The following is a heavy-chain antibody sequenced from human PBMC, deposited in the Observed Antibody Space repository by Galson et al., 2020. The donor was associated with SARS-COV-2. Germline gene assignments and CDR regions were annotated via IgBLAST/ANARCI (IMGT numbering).Heavy chain of an antibody. Sequence: VSGGSISSGDYYWSWIRQPPGKGLEWLGYIYYSGSTNYNPSLKSRVTISADTSKNQFSLRLSSVTAADTAVYYCAREETTVTMAFDYWGQGTLVTVSS. CDR2: IYYSGST. V-gene: IGHV4-30-4*01. CDR1: GGSISSGDYY. J-gene: IGHJ4*02. D-gene: IGHD4-17*01. CDR3: AREETTVTMAFDY.